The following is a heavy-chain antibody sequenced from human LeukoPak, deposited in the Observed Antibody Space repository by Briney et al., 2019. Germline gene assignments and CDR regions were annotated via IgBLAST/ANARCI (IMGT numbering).Heavy chain of an antibody. CDR2: IYTSGST. CDR3: ARDPKYYGDRYVGGGFDY. J-gene: IGHJ4*02. Sequence: PSQTLSLTCAVSGGSISSDGYSWSWIRQPAGKGLEWIGRIYTSGSTNYNPSLKSRVTMSVDTSKNQFSLKLSSVTAADTAVYYCARDPKYYGDRYVGGGFDYWGQGTLVTVSS. CDR1: GGSISSDGYS. V-gene: IGHV4-61*02. D-gene: IGHD4-17*01.